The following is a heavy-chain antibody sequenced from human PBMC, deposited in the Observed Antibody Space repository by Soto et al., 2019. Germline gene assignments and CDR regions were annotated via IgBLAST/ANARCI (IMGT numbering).Heavy chain of an antibody. Sequence: ESGGGLVQPGGSLRLSCAASGFTFSSYAMSWVRQAPGKGLEWVSAISGSGGSTYYADSVKGRFTISRDNSKNTLYLQMNSLRAEDTAVYYCAKDGGPRPRYDSSGYYSPLWGQGTLVTVSS. CDR1: GFTFSSYA. V-gene: IGHV3-23*01. CDR3: AKDGGPRPRYDSSGYYSPL. D-gene: IGHD3-22*01. CDR2: ISGSGGST. J-gene: IGHJ4*02.